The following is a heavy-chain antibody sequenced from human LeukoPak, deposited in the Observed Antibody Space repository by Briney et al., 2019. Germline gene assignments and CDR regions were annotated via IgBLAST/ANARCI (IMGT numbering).Heavy chain of an antibody. V-gene: IGHV3-7*01. J-gene: IGHJ4*02. Sequence: GGSLRLSYTASGFTFSTYWMSWVRQAPGKGLEWVANTREDGSEKYYVDSVKGRFTISRDNAKSSLYLQMNSLRAEDTAVYYCAIELAGHYYGSGSSFDYWGQGTLVTVSS. CDR3: AIELAGHYYGSGSSFDY. CDR1: GFTFSTYW. CDR2: TREDGSEK. D-gene: IGHD3-10*01.